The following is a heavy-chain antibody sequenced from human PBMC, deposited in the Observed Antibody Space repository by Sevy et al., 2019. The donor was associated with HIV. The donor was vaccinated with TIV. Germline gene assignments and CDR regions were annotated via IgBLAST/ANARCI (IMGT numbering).Heavy chain of an antibody. D-gene: IGHD3-22*01. CDR1: GFTFSSYA. Sequence: GGSLRLSCAASGFTFSSYAMSWVRQAPGKGLEWVSTIRGSGGSTYYADSVKGRFTISRDNSKNKLYFQMNSLRAEDTAVYYCHGDYDSSQLASYYYYGMDVWGQGTTVTVSS. CDR2: IRGSGGST. CDR3: HGDYDSSQLASYYYYGMDV. V-gene: IGHV3-23*01. J-gene: IGHJ6*02.